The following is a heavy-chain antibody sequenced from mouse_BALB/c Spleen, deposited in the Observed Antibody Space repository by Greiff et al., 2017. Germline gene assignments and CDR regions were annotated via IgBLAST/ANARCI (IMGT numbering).Heavy chain of an antibody. J-gene: IGHJ3*01. D-gene: IGHD2-3*01. CDR3: ARSYDGYPSWFAY. V-gene: IGHV1-14*01. Sequence: VQLKQSGPELVKPGASVKMSCKASGYTFTSYVMHWVKQKPGQGLEWIGYINPYNDGTKYNEKFKGKATLTSDKSSSTAYMELSSLTSEDSAVYYCARSYDGYPSWFAYWGQGTLVTVSA. CDR1: GYTFTSYV. CDR2: INPYNDGT.